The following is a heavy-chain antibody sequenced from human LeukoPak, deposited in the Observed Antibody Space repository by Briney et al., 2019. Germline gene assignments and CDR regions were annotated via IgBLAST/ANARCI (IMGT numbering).Heavy chain of an antibody. Sequence: GGSLRLSCAASGFTFDDYGMSWVRQAPGKGLEWVSGINWNGGSTGYADSVKGRFTTSRDNAKNSLYLQMNSLRAEDTALYHCARAMSVDYYYYGMDVWGQGTTVTVSS. CDR1: GFTFDDYG. J-gene: IGHJ6*02. CDR3: ARAMSVDYYYYGMDV. CDR2: INWNGGST. D-gene: IGHD2-21*01. V-gene: IGHV3-20*01.